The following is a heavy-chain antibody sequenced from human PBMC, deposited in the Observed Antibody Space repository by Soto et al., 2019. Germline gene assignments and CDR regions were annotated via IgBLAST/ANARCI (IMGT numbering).Heavy chain of an antibody. V-gene: IGHV4-30-4*01. CDR3: ARVDIMSTIFGVAQPDY. J-gene: IGHJ4*02. Sequence: SETLSLTCTVSGGSISSGDYYWSWIRQPPGKGLEWIGYIYYSGSTYYNPSLKSRVTISVDTSKNQFSLKLSSVTAADTAVYYCARVDIMSTIFGVAQPDYWGQGTLVTVSS. CDR2: IYYSGST. D-gene: IGHD3-3*01. CDR1: GGSISSGDYY.